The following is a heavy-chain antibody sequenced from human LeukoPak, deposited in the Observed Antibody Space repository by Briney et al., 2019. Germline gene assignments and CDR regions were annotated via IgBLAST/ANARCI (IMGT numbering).Heavy chain of an antibody. V-gene: IGHV4-38-2*01. Sequence: RASETLSLTCAVSGYSISSGNYWGWIRQPPGKGLEWIGNIYHSGSTYYNPSLKSRVTISIDTSKNQFFLKLSSVTAADTAVYYCARVRSSWYQFDYWGQGTLVIVSS. CDR3: ARVRSSWYQFDY. J-gene: IGHJ4*02. CDR1: GYSISSGNY. D-gene: IGHD6-13*01. CDR2: IYHSGST.